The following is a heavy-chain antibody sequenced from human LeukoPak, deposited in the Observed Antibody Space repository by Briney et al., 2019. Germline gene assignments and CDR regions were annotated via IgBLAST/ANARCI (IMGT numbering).Heavy chain of an antibody. Sequence: GGSLRLSCTASGFSFSSYTMNWVRQAPGKGLEWVSSIIGSGGGTNYADSVEGRFTISRDTSKNTLYLQMNSLRAEDTAIYYCAKDLWYSASSCFDYWGQGTLVTVSS. CDR2: IIGSGGGT. J-gene: IGHJ4*02. CDR3: AKDLWYSASSCFDY. CDR1: GFSFSSYT. D-gene: IGHD6-13*01. V-gene: IGHV3-23*01.